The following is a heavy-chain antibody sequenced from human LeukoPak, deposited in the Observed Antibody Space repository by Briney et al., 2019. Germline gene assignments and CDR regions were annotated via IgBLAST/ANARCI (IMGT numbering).Heavy chain of an antibody. D-gene: IGHD3-22*01. CDR2: IYYSGST. CDR1: GGSISSYY. CDR3: AKAGDYYDSSGYFFDY. Sequence: SETLSLTCTVSGGSISSYYWSWIRQPPGKGLEWIGYIYYSGSTNYNPSLKSRVTISVDTSKNQFSLKLSSVTAADTAVYYCAKAGDYYDSSGYFFDYWGQGTLVTVSS. J-gene: IGHJ4*02. V-gene: IGHV4-59*08.